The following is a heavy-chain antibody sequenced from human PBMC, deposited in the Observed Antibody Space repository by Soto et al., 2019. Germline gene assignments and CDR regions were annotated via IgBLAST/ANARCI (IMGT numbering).Heavy chain of an antibody. CDR3: ARDRWWDIVGVVAAKRSTTWFDP. D-gene: IGHD2-15*01. CDR1: GYTFTSYG. Sequence: GASVKVSCKASGYTFTSYGISWVRQAPGQGLEWMGWISAYNGNTNYAQKLQGRVTMTTDTSTSTAYMELRSLRSDDTAVYYCARDRWWDIVGVVAAKRSTTWFDPWGQETLVTVSS. CDR2: ISAYNGNT. J-gene: IGHJ5*02. V-gene: IGHV1-18*01.